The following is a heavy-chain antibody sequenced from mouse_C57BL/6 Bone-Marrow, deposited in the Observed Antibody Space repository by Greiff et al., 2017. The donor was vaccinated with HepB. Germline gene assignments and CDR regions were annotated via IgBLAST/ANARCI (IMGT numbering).Heavy chain of an antibody. J-gene: IGHJ3*01. CDR3: TRSDDGYYRYWFAY. CDR2: IDPETGGT. CDR1: GYTFTDYE. V-gene: IGHV1-15*01. D-gene: IGHD2-3*01. Sequence: QVQLQQSGAELVRPGASVTLSCKASGYTFTDYEMHWVKQTPVHGLEWIGAIDPETGGTAYNQKFKGKAILTADKSSSTAYMELRSLTSEDSAAYYCTRSDDGYYRYWFAYWGQGTLVTVSA.